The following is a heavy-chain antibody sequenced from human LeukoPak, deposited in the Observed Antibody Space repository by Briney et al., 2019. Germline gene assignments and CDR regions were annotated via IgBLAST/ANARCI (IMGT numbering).Heavy chain of an antibody. CDR2: INPNSGGT. J-gene: IGHJ4*02. Sequence: ASVKVSCKASGYTFTGYYMHWVQQGPGQGLEWMGWINPNSGGTNYAQKFQGRVTMTRDTSISTAYMELSRLRSDDTAVYYCARSIPAAMLIDYWGQGTLVTVSS. V-gene: IGHV1-2*02. CDR1: GYTFTGYY. CDR3: ARSIPAAMLIDY. D-gene: IGHD2-2*01.